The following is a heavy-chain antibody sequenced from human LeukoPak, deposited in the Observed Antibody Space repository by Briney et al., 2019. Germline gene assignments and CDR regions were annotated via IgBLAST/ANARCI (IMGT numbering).Heavy chain of an antibody. J-gene: IGHJ4*02. Sequence: GGSLRPSCGASGFTFSSFAMSWVRQAPGKGLEWVSGITESGGSTIKADSVKGRFTISRDNSKDTLYLQMNFLRAEDTAIYYCVPDSKEIPPAMDYWGQGTLVTVSS. CDR3: VPDSKEIPPAMDY. CDR1: GFTFSSFA. V-gene: IGHV3-23*01. D-gene: IGHD2-2*01. CDR2: ITESGGST.